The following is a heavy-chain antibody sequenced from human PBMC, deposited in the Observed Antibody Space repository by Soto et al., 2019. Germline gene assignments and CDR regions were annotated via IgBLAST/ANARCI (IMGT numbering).Heavy chain of an antibody. Sequence: QVLLRESGPGLVKPSETLALTCAVXXXXVXXXXXXXXXXXXPPGXPLEWIGYVYSTGTTNYSPSLKSRVDMSVDTSENQFSLKXRSVXXXXXXXXXXXXXXXXXXXXXXXXXXXXXXXXXGPGTTVTVS. J-gene: IGHJ6*02. CDR3: XXXXXXXXXXXXXXXXXXXXXX. CDR2: VYSTGTT. CDR1: XXXVXXXXXX. V-gene: IGHV4-61*01.